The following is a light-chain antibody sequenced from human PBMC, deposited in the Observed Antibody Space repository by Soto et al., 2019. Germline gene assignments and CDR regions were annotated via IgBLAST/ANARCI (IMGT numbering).Light chain of an antibody. V-gene: IGKV3-15*01. CDR1: QSGSSN. CDR2: GAS. CDR3: QHYNNWPRT. J-gene: IGKJ1*01. Sequence: EIVMTQSPATLSVSPGERATLSCRASQSGSSNLAWYQQKPCKATRLLIYGASTRATGLPARVSGSGSGTAFTLTMSSRQSEDFAVYYGQHYNNWPRTFGQGTKVEIK.